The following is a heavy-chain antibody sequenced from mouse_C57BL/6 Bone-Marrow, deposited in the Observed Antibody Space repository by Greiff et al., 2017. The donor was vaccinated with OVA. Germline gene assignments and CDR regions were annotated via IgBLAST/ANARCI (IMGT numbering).Heavy chain of an antibody. CDR1: GYTFTSYW. J-gene: IGHJ1*03. Sequence: QVTLKESGAELAKPGASVKLSCKASGYTFTSYWMHWVKQRPGQGLEWIGYINTSSGYTKYNQKFKDKATLTADKSSSTVYMQLSSLTYEDSAVYYCARGGNSRYWYFDVWGTGTTVTVSS. V-gene: IGHV1-7*01. CDR3: ARGGNSRYWYFDV. CDR2: INTSSGYT. D-gene: IGHD2-1*01.